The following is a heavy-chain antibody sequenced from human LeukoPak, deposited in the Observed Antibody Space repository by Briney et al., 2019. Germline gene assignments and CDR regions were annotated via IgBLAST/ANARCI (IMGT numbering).Heavy chain of an antibody. V-gene: IGHV4-59*01. J-gene: IGHJ2*01. CDR2: IYYTGST. CDR1: GGSISSYY. CDR3: ARGGWSLDF. Sequence: PSETLSLPCTVSGGSISSYYWSWIRQPPGKGLEWIGYIYYTGSTNYNPSLKSRVTISVDTSKNQFSLKLNSVTAADTAVYYCARGGWSLDFWGRGTLVTVSS.